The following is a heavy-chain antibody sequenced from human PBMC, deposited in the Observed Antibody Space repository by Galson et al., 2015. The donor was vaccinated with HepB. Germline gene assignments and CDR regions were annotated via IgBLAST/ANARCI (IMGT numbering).Heavy chain of an antibody. J-gene: IGHJ3*02. Sequence: SLRVYCAASGFTFSSHSMMWARQAPGKGLEWVSSLSSDSSYIYYADSMKGRFTISRDNAKNSLYPQMNSLGAEDTAVYYCARARVPTAKDAFDIWGHGTMVTVSS. CDR2: LSSDSSYI. V-gene: IGHV3-21*01. D-gene: IGHD2-2*01. CDR3: ARARVPTAKDAFDI. CDR1: GFTFSSHS.